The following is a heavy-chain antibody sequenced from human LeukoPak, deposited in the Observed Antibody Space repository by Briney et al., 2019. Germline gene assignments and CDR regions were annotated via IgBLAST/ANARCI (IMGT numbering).Heavy chain of an antibody. J-gene: IGHJ4*02. Sequence: PGRSLRLSCAASGFTFSSYAMHWVRQAPGKGLEWVAVVSYGGSNTYYADSVRGRFTISRDNSKNTLYLQMNSLRAEDTAIYYCARDFTGDYYGSSGPDYWGQGALVTVSS. CDR1: GFTFSSYA. CDR3: ARDFTGDYYGSSGPDY. V-gene: IGHV3-30-3*01. D-gene: IGHD3-22*01. CDR2: VSYGGSNT.